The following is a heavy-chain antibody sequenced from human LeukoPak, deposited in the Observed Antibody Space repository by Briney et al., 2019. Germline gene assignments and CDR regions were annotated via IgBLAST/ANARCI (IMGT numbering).Heavy chain of an antibody. D-gene: IGHD3-22*01. Sequence: SETLSLTCTVSGGSISSGGYYWSWIRQHPGKGLEWIGYIYYSGSTYYNPSLKSRVTISVDTSKNQFSLKLSSVTAADTAVYYCARHRVGDSSGYNYPFDYWGQGTLVTVSS. CDR1: GGSISSGGYY. CDR2: IYYSGST. CDR3: ARHRVGDSSGYNYPFDY. J-gene: IGHJ4*02. V-gene: IGHV4-31*03.